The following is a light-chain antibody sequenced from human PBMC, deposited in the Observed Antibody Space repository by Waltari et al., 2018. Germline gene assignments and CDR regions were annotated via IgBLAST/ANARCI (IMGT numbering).Light chain of an antibody. CDR1: QTILSSSNNKNS. Sequence: DIVMTQSPDSLAVSLGERATINRKSSQTILSSSNNKNSLAWYKQKPGQPPKMLIYWASTRASGVPDRFSGSGSGTDFTLTISSLQAEDVAVYYCQQYSNTPLTFGGGTKVEIK. J-gene: IGKJ4*01. V-gene: IGKV4-1*01. CDR2: WAS. CDR3: QQYSNTPLT.